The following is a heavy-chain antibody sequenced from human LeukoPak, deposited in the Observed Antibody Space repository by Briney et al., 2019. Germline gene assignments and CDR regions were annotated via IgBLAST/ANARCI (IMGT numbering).Heavy chain of an antibody. J-gene: IGHJ5*02. CDR1: GYTFTSYY. D-gene: IGHD6-13*01. CDR3: AREGGLAAADEGWFDP. V-gene: IGHV1-46*01. CDR2: INPSAGIT. Sequence: GSSVTGSCKASGYTFTSYYMHWVLQAPAQRLEWMGLINPSAGITRYAQKFQGRVTMTRDTSTRTVYMELSSLGSEDTAVYYCAREGGLAAADEGWFDPWGQGTLVTVSS.